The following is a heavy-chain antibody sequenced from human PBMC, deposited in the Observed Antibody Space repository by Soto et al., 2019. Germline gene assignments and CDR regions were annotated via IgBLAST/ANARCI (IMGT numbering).Heavy chain of an antibody. Sequence: EVQLVESGGGLVQPGGSLRISCAASGFTFSSYSMNWVRQAPGKGLEWVSYISSSSSTIYYADSVKGRFTISRDNAKNSLYLQMNSLRDEDTAVYYCARTSYYYDSSGYYWDYWGQGTLVTVSS. CDR3: ARTSYYYDSSGYYWDY. V-gene: IGHV3-48*02. J-gene: IGHJ4*02. CDR1: GFTFSSYS. CDR2: ISSSSSTI. D-gene: IGHD3-22*01.